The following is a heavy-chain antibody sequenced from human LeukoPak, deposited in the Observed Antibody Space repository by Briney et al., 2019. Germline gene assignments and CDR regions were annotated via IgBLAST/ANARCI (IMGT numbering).Heavy chain of an antibody. D-gene: IGHD1-1*01. CDR1: GGSISSGGYY. J-gene: IGHJ6*02. CDR2: IYYSGST. V-gene: IGHV4-31*03. CDR3: ARDFPTGYYYYGMDV. Sequence: SQTLSLTCTVSGGSISSGGYYWSWIRQHPGKGLEWIGYIYYSGSTYYNPSLKSRVTISVDTSKNQFSLKLSSVTAADTAVYYCARDFPTGYYYYGMDVWGQGTTVTVSS.